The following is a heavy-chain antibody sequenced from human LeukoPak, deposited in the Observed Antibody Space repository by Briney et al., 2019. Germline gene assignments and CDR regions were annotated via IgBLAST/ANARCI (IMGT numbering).Heavy chain of an antibody. CDR3: ARGYGGIPYYFDY. CDR1: GGSISSYY. Sequence: PSETLSLTCTVTGGSISSYYWSWIRQPPGKGLEWIGYIYYSGSTNYNPSLKSRVTISVDTSKNQFSLKLSSVTAADTAVYYCARGYGGIPYYFDYWGQGTLVTVSS. J-gene: IGHJ4*02. V-gene: IGHV4-59*01. CDR2: IYYSGST. D-gene: IGHD4-23*01.